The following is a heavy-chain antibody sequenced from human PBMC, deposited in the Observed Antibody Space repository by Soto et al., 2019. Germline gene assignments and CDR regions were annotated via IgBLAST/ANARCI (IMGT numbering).Heavy chain of an antibody. V-gene: IGHV3-33*01. J-gene: IGHJ3*02. CDR3: AGSLGSSWYRIRWSAFDI. CDR1: GFTFSSYG. D-gene: IGHD6-13*01. CDR2: IWYDGSNK. Sequence: QVQLVESGGGVVQPGRSLRLSCAASGFTFSSYGMHWVRQAPGKGLEWVAVIWYDGSNKYYADSVKGRFTISRDNSKNTLYLQMNSLRAEDAAVYYCAGSLGSSWYRIRWSAFDIWGQGTMVTVSS.